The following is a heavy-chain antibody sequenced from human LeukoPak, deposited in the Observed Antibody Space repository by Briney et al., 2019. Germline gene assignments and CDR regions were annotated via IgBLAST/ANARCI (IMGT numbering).Heavy chain of an antibody. J-gene: IGHJ6*03. CDR1: GGSISSYY. Sequence: AETLSLTCTVSGGSISSYYWSWIRQSAGKGLEWMGRMYISGGTNYNPSLKSRVTMSVDTSKNPFSLKLTSVTAADTAVYYCAREVVDATPSRDYYYYMDVWGKGTTVTVSS. D-gene: IGHD2-15*01. V-gene: IGHV4-4*07. CDR2: MYISGGT. CDR3: AREVVDATPSRDYYYYMDV.